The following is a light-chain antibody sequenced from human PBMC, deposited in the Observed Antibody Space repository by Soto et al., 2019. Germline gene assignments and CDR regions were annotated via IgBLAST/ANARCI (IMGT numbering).Light chain of an antibody. V-gene: IGLV1-40*01. CDR1: SSNLGSGFD. CDR2: YND. CDR3: QSYDSSLSGHVV. Sequence: QSVLTQPPSVSGAPGQRVTISCTGSSSNLGSGFDVQWYQQLPGTAPKLLIYYNDNRPSGVPDRFSGSKSGTSASLAITGLQADHEADYYCQSYDSSLSGHVVFGGGTKLAVL. J-gene: IGLJ2*01.